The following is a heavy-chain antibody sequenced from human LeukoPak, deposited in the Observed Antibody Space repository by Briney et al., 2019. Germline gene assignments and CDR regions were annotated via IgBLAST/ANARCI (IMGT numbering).Heavy chain of an antibody. V-gene: IGHV1-69*01. J-gene: IGHJ6*04. D-gene: IGHD5-12*01. CDR3: ARDSGYDPSYYYYGMDV. CDR2: IIPIFGTA. Sequence: RASVKVSCKASGGTFSSYAISWVRQAPGQGLEWMGGIIPIFGTANYAQKFQGRVTITADESTSTAYMELSSLRSEDTAVYYCARDSGYDPSYYYYGMDVWGKGTTVTVSS. CDR1: GGTFSSYA.